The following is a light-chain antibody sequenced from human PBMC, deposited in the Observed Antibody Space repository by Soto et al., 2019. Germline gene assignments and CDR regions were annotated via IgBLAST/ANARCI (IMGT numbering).Light chain of an antibody. CDR1: QGISTN. CDR2: GPS. CDR3: QQYDIRLRT. Sequence: EIVMTQSPATLSVSPGERASLSCRAGQGISTNSAWYQQTPGQAARLLIYGPSARATDIPARFSGSGSGTEFTLTISSLQCEDFAVYYCQQYDIRLRTFGQGTKVEIK. J-gene: IGKJ1*01. V-gene: IGKV3-15*01.